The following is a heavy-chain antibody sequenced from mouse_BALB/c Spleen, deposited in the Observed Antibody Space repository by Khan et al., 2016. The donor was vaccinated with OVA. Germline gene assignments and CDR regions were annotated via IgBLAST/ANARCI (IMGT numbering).Heavy chain of an antibody. J-gene: IGHJ3*01. CDR3: ARECYYSNYRAWFAY. CDR1: GYTFTSYY. D-gene: IGHD2-5*01. V-gene: IGHV1S56*01. Sequence: VELVESGPELVKPGASVRISCKASGYTFTSYYIHWVKQRPGQGLEWIGWIYPGNINTKYNENFKGKATLTADKSSSTAYMQLTSLTSEDSAVFFYARECYYSNYRAWFAYWGQGTLVTVSA. CDR2: IYPGNINT.